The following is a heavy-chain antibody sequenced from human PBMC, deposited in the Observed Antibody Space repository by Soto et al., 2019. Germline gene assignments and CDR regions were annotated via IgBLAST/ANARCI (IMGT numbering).Heavy chain of an antibody. D-gene: IGHD2-15*01. CDR1: GDSISSSNYY. J-gene: IGHJ5*02. CDR3: ARRECSGGTCSFDP. Sequence: QLQLQESGPGLVKPSETLSLTCSVSGDSISSSNYYRAWIRQPPGKGLEWISSIHYTGSTYYNPSLKSRVTISVDTSKNQFSLKLTSVSAADTALYYCARRECSGGTCSFDPWGQGTLVTVSS. V-gene: IGHV4-39*01. CDR2: IHYTGST.